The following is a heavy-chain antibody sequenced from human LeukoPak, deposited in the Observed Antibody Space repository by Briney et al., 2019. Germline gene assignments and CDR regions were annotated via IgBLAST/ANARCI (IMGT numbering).Heavy chain of an antibody. CDR1: GYTFTSYY. Sequence: GASVKVSCKASGYTFTSYYMHWVRQAPGQGLEWMGWINPHSGDTNYAHKFQGRVSMTRYTSISIAYMELSSLKSDDTAVYYCAREGGSSYGCAYHWGQGTLVTVSS. CDR2: INPHSGDT. J-gene: IGHJ5*02. D-gene: IGHD5-18*01. CDR3: AREGGSSYGCAYH. V-gene: IGHV1-2*07.